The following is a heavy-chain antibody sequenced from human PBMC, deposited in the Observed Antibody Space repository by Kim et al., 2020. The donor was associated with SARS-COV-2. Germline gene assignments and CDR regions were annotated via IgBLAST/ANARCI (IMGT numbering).Heavy chain of an antibody. V-gene: IGHV3-30*18. CDR2: ISYDGSNK. J-gene: IGHJ3*02. D-gene: IGHD1-26*01. CDR3: AKTYSGSYFDVFDI. CDR1: GFNFSSYG. Sequence: GGSLRLSCAASGFNFSSYGIHWVRQAPGKGLEWVAVISYDGSNKYYADSVKGRFTISRDNSKNTLYLQMNSLRAEDTAVYYCAKTYSGSYFDVFDIWGQGTMVTVSS.